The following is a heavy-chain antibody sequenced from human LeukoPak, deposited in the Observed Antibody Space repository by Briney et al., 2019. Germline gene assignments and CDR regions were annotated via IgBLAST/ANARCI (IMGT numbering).Heavy chain of an antibody. D-gene: IGHD2-2*01. CDR3: AREGAPAAIYVHWFDP. Sequence: PGRSLRLSCAASGFTFRRSVMYRVPPAPGKGLERVADIWDDGSNKYYADSVKGRFTISRDNTKNTLYLQMNSLRAEDTAVYYCAREGAPAAIYVHWFDPWGQGTLVTVSS. V-gene: IGHV3-33*07. J-gene: IGHJ5*02. CDR2: IWDDGSNK. CDR1: GFTFRRSV.